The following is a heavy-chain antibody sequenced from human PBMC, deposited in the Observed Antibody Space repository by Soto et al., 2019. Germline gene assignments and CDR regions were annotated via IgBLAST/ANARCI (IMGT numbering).Heavy chain of an antibody. J-gene: IGHJ6*02. Sequence: ASVKVSCKASGYTFTSYGISWVRQAPGQGLEWMGWISAYNGNTNYAQKLQGRVTMTTDTSTSTAYMELRSLRSDDTAVYYCARAQDYDILTGSDYYYGMDVWGQGTTVTVS. D-gene: IGHD3-9*01. CDR3: ARAQDYDILTGSDYYYGMDV. V-gene: IGHV1-18*04. CDR1: GYTFTSYG. CDR2: ISAYNGNT.